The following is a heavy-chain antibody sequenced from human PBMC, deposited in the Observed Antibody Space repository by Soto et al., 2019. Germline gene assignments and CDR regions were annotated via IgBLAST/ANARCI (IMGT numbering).Heavy chain of an antibody. CDR2: ISNDGSNK. V-gene: IGHV3-30*18. Sequence: QVHLVESGGGVVQPGRSLRLSCAASGFSFSTYGMHWVRQALGKGLEWVAFISNDGSNKYYADSVKGRFTFSRDNSKDTLYLQMNSLRAEDTAVYYRAKGFGNYWAFDDWGQGTLVTVSS. CDR3: AKGFGNYWAFDD. CDR1: GFSFSTYG. D-gene: IGHD1-26*01. J-gene: IGHJ4*02.